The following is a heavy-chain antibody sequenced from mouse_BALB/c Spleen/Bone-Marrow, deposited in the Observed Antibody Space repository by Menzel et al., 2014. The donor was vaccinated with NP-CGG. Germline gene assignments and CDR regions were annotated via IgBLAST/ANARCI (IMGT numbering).Heavy chain of an antibody. CDR1: GYAFSSSW. CDR2: IYPGDGGT. Sequence: QVQLQQSGPELVKPGASVKISCKASGYAFSSSWMNWVKQRPGQGLEWIGRIYPGDGGTNYNGKFKGKATLTADKSSSTAYMQLSSLTSVDSAVYFCARGRDWDAWFAYWGQGTLVTVSA. J-gene: IGHJ3*01. V-gene: IGHV1-82*01. D-gene: IGHD4-1*01. CDR3: ARGRDWDAWFAY.